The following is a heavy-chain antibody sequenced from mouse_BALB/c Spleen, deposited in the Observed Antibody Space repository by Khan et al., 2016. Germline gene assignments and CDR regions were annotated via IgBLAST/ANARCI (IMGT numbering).Heavy chain of an antibody. Sequence: VQLQESGAELMKPGASVKISCKVTGYTLSTYWIEWVKQRPGHGLEWIGQILPGSGSTKHNEKFKGKATFTADTPSNTAYMQPSSLSSEASAVYYCARWYGMDYWGQGTSVTVSS. CDR1: GYTLSTYW. V-gene: IGHV1-9*01. J-gene: IGHJ4*01. CDR3: ARWYGMDY. CDR2: ILPGSGST.